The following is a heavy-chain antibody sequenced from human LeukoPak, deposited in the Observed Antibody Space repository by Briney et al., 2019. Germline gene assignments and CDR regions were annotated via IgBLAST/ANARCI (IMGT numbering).Heavy chain of an antibody. J-gene: IGHJ4*02. D-gene: IGHD2-8*01. V-gene: IGHV3-74*01. CDR3: ATRRTFDY. CDR1: GFTFSSYW. Sequence: GESLRLSCAASGFTFSSYWMHWVRQAPGEGLVWVSRINSDGSSTSYADSVKGRFTISRDNAKNTVYLQMKSLRAEDTAVYYCATRRTFDYWGQGTLVTAS. CDR2: INSDGSST.